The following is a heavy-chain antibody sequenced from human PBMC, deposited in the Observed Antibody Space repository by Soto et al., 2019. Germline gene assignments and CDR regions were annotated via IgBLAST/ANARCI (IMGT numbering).Heavy chain of an antibody. CDR3: ARSGALVPANPNCFDP. CDR2: IYYSGIT. V-gene: IGHV4-59*01. D-gene: IGHD2-2*01. J-gene: IGHJ5*02. Sequence: SETLSLTCTVCGGSISSYYWSWIRQPPWKGLEWIGYIYYSGITNYNPSLKSRVTISVDTSKNHFSLKLSSVTAADTAVYYCARSGALVPANPNCFDPWAQGTLVT. CDR1: GGSISSYY.